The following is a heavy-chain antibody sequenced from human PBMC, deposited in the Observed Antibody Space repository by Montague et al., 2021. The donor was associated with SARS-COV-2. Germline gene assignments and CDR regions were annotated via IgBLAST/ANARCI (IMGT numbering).Heavy chain of an antibody. CDR2: VNHSGHT. CDR3: ARFLRRVVPAATGHWEKIYYYYMDV. Sequence: SETLSLTCAVYGGSLSGDHWSWIRQPPGKGLEWIGEVNHSGHTNYNVSLKSRVTMSVDTSKSQFSLKVRSVTAADTAVYYCARFLRRVVPAATGHWEKIYYYYMDVWGKGTTVTVSS. D-gene: IGHD2-2*01. V-gene: IGHV4-34*01. CDR1: GGSLSGDH. J-gene: IGHJ6*03.